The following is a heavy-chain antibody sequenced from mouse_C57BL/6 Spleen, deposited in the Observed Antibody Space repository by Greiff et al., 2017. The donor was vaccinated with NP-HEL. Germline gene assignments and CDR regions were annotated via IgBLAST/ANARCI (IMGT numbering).Heavy chain of an antibody. D-gene: IGHD1-1*02. CDR1: GYTFTSYW. Sequence: VKLQQPGAELVKPGASVKLSCKASGYTFTSYWMHWVKQRPGQGLEWIGMIHPNSGSTNYNEKFKSKATLTVDKSSSTAYMQLSSLTSEDSAVYYCARKNLPYGEDYWGQGTTLTVSS. J-gene: IGHJ2*01. V-gene: IGHV1-64*01. CDR3: ARKNLPYGEDY. CDR2: IHPNSGST.